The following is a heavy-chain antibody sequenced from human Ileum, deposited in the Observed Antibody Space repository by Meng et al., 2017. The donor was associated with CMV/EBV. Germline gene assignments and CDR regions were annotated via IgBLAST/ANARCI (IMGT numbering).Heavy chain of an antibody. Sequence: SGYTFPSYAINWVRQAPGPGPEWMGWISTYTGNPAYAQGFTGRFVFSLDTSVNTAYLQISSLKTEDTAVYYCARVETNYGSGNYFGYWGEGTLVTVSS. D-gene: IGHD3-10*01. CDR1: GYTFPSYA. CDR2: ISTYTGNP. CDR3: ARVETNYGSGNYFGY. V-gene: IGHV7-4-1*02. J-gene: IGHJ4*02.